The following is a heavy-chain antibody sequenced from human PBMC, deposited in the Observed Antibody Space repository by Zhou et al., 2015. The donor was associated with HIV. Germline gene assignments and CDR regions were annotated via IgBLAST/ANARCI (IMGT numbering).Heavy chain of an antibody. CDR1: GGTFSSYT. Sequence: QVQLVQSGAEVKKPGSSVKVSCKASGGTFSSYTISWVRQAPGQGLEWMGRIIPILGIANYAQKFQGRVTITADKSTSTAYMELSSLRSEDTAVYYCASPDRLRPDVYWGQGTLVTVSS. CDR3: ASPDRLRPDVY. CDR2: IIPILGIA. J-gene: IGHJ4*02. D-gene: IGHD1-14*01. V-gene: IGHV1-69*02.